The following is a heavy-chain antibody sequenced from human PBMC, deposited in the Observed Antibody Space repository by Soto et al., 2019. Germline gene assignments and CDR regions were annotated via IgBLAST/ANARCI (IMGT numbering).Heavy chain of an antibody. CDR2: ISGIRDYI. J-gene: IGHJ4*02. Sequence: PVGSLRLSCAASGFTFSYYTVHWVRRAPGKGLEWVSSISGIRDYIRYADSVKGRFTISRDNAKTSLYLQMNSLTAEDTAVYYCAREGVHNYTEYYFDYWGQGTLVTVSS. V-gene: IGHV3-21*06. CDR1: GFTFSYYT. D-gene: IGHD3-10*01. CDR3: AREGVHNYTEYYFDY.